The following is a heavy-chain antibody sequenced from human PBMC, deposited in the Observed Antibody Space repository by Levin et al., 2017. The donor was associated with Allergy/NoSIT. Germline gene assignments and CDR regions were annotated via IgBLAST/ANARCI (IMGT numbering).Heavy chain of an antibody. CDR1: GGSFRGYY. Sequence: SQTLSLTCAVYGGSFRGYYWSWIRQPPGKGLEWIGEINHSGSTNYNPSLKSRVTISVDTSKNQFSLKLSSVTAADTAVYYCARGLRLGELSSFNFDYWGQGTLVTVSS. CDR2: INHSGST. V-gene: IGHV4-34*01. D-gene: IGHD3-16*02. CDR3: ARGLRLGELSSFNFDY. J-gene: IGHJ4*02.